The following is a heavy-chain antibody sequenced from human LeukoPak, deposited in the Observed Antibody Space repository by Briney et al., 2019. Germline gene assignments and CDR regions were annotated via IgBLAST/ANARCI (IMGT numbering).Heavy chain of an antibody. CDR1: GYTFTSYD. CDR3: ARGPEYYYDSSGHAFDI. J-gene: IGHJ3*02. D-gene: IGHD3-22*01. V-gene: IGHV1-8*03. Sequence: ASVKVSCKASGYTFTSYDINWVRQATGQGLEWMGWMNPNSGNTGYAQKFQGRVTITRNTSISTAYMELSSLRSEDTAVYYCARGPEYYYDSSGHAFDIWGQGTMVTVCS. CDR2: MNPNSGNT.